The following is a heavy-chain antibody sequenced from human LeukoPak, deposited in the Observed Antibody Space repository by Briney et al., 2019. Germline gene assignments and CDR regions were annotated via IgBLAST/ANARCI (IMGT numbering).Heavy chain of an antibody. CDR3: ARAHYYGSWSYDAFDI. J-gene: IGHJ3*02. CDR2: IRDKANSYTT. V-gene: IGHV3-72*01. D-gene: IGHD3-10*01. Sequence: GGSLRLSCAASGFTLSDHYMDWVRQAPEKGLEWVGRIRDKANSYTTEYAASVKGRFTISRDDSKNSLYLQMNSLKTEDTAVYYCARAHYYGSWSYDAFDIWGQGTMVTVSS. CDR1: GFTLSDHY.